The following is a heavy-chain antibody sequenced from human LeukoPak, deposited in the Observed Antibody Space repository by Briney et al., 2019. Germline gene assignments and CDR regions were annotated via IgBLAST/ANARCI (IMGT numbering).Heavy chain of an antibody. Sequence: GGSLRLSCAASGFTFNNYAMNWARQAPGKGLEWVSSISGSGRSTYYADSVKGRFTISRDNAKNSLYLQMNSLRAEDTAVYYCARDCSGGSCHRPDYWGQGTLVTVSS. CDR2: ISGSGRST. D-gene: IGHD2-15*01. J-gene: IGHJ4*02. V-gene: IGHV3-23*01. CDR3: ARDCSGGSCHRPDY. CDR1: GFTFNNYA.